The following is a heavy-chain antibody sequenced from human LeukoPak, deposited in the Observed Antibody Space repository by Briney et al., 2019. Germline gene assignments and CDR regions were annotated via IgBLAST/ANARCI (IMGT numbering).Heavy chain of an antibody. D-gene: IGHD6-13*01. J-gene: IGHJ4*02. CDR3: AKEQLGPYYFDY. CDR1: GFTFSSYG. Sequence: PGRSLRLSCAASGFTFSSYGMHWVRQAPGKGLEWVAVISYDGSNKYYADSVKGRFTISRDNSKNTLYLQMNSLRAEDTAVYYCAKEQLGPYYFDYWGQGTLVTVSS. V-gene: IGHV3-30*18. CDR2: ISYDGSNK.